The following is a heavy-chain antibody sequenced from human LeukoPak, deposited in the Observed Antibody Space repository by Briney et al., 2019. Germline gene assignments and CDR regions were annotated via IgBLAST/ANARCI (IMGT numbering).Heavy chain of an antibody. Sequence: SETLSLTCAVCVYSIRSSYWWDWIRQPPGKALEWIGYIYYRGSTYYNPSLKSRVTMSVDTSKNQFSLRLSSVTAVDTAVYYCARTHDVVVREIVPTWYFDLWGRGTLVSVSS. CDR2: IYYRGST. V-gene: IGHV4-28*01. D-gene: IGHD2-2*01. CDR1: VYSIRSSYW. CDR3: ARTHDVVVREIVPTWYFDL. J-gene: IGHJ2*01.